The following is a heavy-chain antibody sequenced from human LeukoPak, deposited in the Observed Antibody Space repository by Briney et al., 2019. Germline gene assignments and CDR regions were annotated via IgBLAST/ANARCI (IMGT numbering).Heavy chain of an antibody. CDR3: ARGWGYFDY. Sequence: SWETLSLTCTVSGGSINNYYWSWIRQPPGKGLEWIGYISYTGSTNYNPSLKSRVTISLDTSKNQFSLKLSSVTAADTAVYYCARGWGYFDYWGQGTLVTVSS. CDR1: GGSINNYY. D-gene: IGHD7-27*01. J-gene: IGHJ4*02. V-gene: IGHV4-59*01. CDR2: ISYTGST.